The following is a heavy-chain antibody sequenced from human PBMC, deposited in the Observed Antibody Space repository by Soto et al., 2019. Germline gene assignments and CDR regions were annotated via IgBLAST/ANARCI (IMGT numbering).Heavy chain of an antibody. V-gene: IGHV3-30-3*01. Sequence: PGGSLRLSCAASGFTFSDYAMHWVRQAPGKGLEWVAVVSYDENHEYYADSVKGRFTISRDNSKNTLYLQVNRLRTEDTAVYYCARDHYNYGPYYFDYWGQGTLVTVSS. D-gene: IGHD5-18*01. CDR1: GFTFSDYA. CDR3: ARDHYNYGPYYFDY. J-gene: IGHJ4*02. CDR2: VSYDENHE.